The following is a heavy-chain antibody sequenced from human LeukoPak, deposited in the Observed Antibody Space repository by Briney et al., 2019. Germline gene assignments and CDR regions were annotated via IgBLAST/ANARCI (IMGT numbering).Heavy chain of an antibody. Sequence: TGGSLRLSCAASGFTFSSYWMHWVRQAPGKGLVWVSRIHYNGIGISYADSVKGRFTISRDNAKNMVYLQMNSLRVEDPAVYYCARGGSGCFDYWGQGTLVTASS. CDR3: ARGGSGCFDY. CDR1: GFTFSSYW. CDR2: IHYNGIGI. D-gene: IGHD6-19*01. V-gene: IGHV3-74*01. J-gene: IGHJ4*02.